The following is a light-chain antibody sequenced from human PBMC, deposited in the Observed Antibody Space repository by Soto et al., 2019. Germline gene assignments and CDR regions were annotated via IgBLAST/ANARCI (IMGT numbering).Light chain of an antibody. CDR3: SSYAGSNKVV. J-gene: IGLJ2*01. Sequence: QSALTQPPSASGSPGQSVTISCTGTSSDVGGYNYVSWYQQHPGKAPKLMLYEVSKRPSGVPDRFSGSKSGNTASLTVSGLQAEDEADYYCSSYAGSNKVVFGGGTQLTVL. CDR1: SSDVGGYNY. V-gene: IGLV2-8*01. CDR2: EVS.